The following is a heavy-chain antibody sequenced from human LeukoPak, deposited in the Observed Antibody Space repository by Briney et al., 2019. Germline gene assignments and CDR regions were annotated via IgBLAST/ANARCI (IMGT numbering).Heavy chain of an antibody. D-gene: IGHD4-17*01. J-gene: IGHJ5*02. CDR1: RFTFSSYS. Sequence: GGSLRLSCAASRFTFSSYSMNWVRQAPGKGLEWVSSISSSSSYIYYADSVEGRFTISRDNAKNSLYLQMNSLRAEDTAVYYCARLTTVTTLFRYNWFDPWGQGTLVTVSS. V-gene: IGHV3-21*01. CDR2: ISSSSSYI. CDR3: ARLTTVTTLFRYNWFDP.